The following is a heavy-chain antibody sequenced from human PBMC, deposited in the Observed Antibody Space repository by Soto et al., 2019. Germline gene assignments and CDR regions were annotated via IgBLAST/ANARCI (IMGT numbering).Heavy chain of an antibody. D-gene: IGHD2-2*01. J-gene: IGHJ6*03. Sequence: QVQLVQSGAEVKKPGASVKVSCKASGYTFTSYGISWVRQAPGQGLEWMGWISAYNGNTNYAQKLQGRVTMTTDTSTSTAYMELRSLRSDDTAVYYSARGVVVVPASGEGHYYSYYMDVWGKGTTVTVSS. CDR3: ARGVVVVPASGEGHYYSYYMDV. CDR2: ISAYNGNT. CDR1: GYTFTSYG. V-gene: IGHV1-18*01.